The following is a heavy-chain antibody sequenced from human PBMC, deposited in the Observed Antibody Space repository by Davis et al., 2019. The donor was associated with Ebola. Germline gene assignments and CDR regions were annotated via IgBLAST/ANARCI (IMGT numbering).Heavy chain of an antibody. V-gene: IGHV3-23*01. CDR3: AKVDIVLLVYAALDC. CDR1: GFTFSSYA. J-gene: IGHJ4*02. D-gene: IGHD2-8*01. Sequence: GESLKISCAASGFTFSSYAMSWVRQAPGKGLEWVSSIMGSGDYTYYADSVKGRFTISRDNSKNTLYLQMNSLRAEDTAVYYCAKVDIVLLVYAALDCWGQGTLVTVSS. CDR2: IMGSGDYT.